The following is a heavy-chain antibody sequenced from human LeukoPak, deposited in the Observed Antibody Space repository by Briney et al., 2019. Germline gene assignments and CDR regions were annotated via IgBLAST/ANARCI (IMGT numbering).Heavy chain of an antibody. CDR1: GYTFTSYG. CDR2: ISAYNGNT. J-gene: IGHJ3*02. Sequence: ASVKVSCKASGYTFTSYGISWVRQAPGQGLEWMGWISAYNGNTNYAQKLQGRVTMTTDTSTSTAYMELRSLRSDDTAVYYCVRERAGQSPIFPVDAFDIWGQGAMVAVSS. D-gene: IGHD5/OR15-5a*01. CDR3: VRERAGQSPIFPVDAFDI. V-gene: IGHV1-18*01.